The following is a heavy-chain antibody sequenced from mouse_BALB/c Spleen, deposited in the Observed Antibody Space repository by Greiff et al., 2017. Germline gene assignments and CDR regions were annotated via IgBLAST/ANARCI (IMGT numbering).Heavy chain of an antibody. D-gene: IGHD1-1*01. Sequence: EVQLQQSGPELVKPGASMKISCKASGYSFTGYTMNWVNQSHGKNLEWIGLINPCDGCTSYNQNVKGQATLTVDKSTSTAYMELLSLTSEDSAVYYCARPSTDGVGGYWGQGTTLTVSA. CDR2: INPCDGCT. CDR3: ARPSTDGVGGY. V-gene: IGHV1-18*01. CDR1: GYSFTGYT. J-gene: IGHJ2*01.